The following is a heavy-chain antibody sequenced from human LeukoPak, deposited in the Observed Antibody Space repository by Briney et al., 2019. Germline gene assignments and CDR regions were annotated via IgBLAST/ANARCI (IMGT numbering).Heavy chain of an antibody. Sequence: GGSLRLSCAASGFTFSSYAMSWVRQAPGKGLEWVSAISGSGGSTYYADSVKGRFTISRDNSKNTLYLQMNSLRAEDTAVYHCAKRANSSSWYDNWFDPWGQGTLVTVSS. CDR2: ISGSGGST. J-gene: IGHJ5*02. CDR3: AKRANSSSWYDNWFDP. D-gene: IGHD6-13*01. V-gene: IGHV3-23*01. CDR1: GFTFSSYA.